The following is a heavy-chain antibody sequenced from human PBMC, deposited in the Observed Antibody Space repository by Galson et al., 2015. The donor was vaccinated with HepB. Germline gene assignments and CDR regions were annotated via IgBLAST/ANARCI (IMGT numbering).Heavy chain of an antibody. CDR2: ISSTGTTM. V-gene: IGHV3-48*02. CDR3: ARVYFGSGSSSAYWYFDL. CDR1: GFTFSSYT. Sequence: SLRLSCAASGFTFSSYTMNWVRQAPGKGLESVSYISSTGTTMSYADSAKGRVTISRDNAQNSLYLQMNSLRDEDTAVYYCARVYFGSGSSSAYWYFDLWGRGALVTVSS. D-gene: IGHD3-10*01. J-gene: IGHJ2*01.